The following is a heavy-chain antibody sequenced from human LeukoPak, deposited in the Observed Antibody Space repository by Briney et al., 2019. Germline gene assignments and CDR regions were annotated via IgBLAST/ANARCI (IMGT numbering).Heavy chain of an antibody. CDR1: GYTFTSYD. CDR3: ARGRPDTISGVSHWFDP. V-gene: IGHV1-8*01. D-gene: IGHD3-3*01. Sequence: GASVKVSCKASGYTFTSYDINWVRQATGQGLEWMGWMNPNSGNTGYAQKFQGRVTMTRNTSISTAYMELSSLRSEDTAVYYCARGRPDTISGVSHWFDPWGQGTLVTVSS. CDR2: MNPNSGNT. J-gene: IGHJ5*02.